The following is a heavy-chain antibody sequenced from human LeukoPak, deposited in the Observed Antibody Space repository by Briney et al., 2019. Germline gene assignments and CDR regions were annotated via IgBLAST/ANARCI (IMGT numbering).Heavy chain of an antibody. CDR2: IYPGDSDT. CDR1: GYSFTSYW. J-gene: IGHJ4*02. CDR3: ARVGRRGHYYDSSGPGFFDY. Sequence: GESLKISCKGSGYSFTSYWIGWVRQMPGKGLERMGIIYPGDSDTRYSPSFQGQVTISADKSISTAYLQWSSLKASDTAMYYCARVGRRGHYYDSSGPGFFDYWGQGTLVTVSS. D-gene: IGHD3-22*01. V-gene: IGHV5-51*01.